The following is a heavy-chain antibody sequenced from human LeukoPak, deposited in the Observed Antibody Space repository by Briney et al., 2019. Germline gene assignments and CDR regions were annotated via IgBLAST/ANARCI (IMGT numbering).Heavy chain of an antibody. J-gene: IGHJ6*02. V-gene: IGHV3-48*04. CDR2: IRSSSSTK. CDR3: ARLGSHGYYYDGMDV. D-gene: IGHD3-16*01. CDR1: GFTFSTYS. Sequence: GGSLRLSCAASGFTFSTYSMNWVREAPGKGREWLSYIRSSSSTKYYADSVKGRFTISRDNAKNSLYLQMNSLRAEDTAVYYCARLGSHGYYYDGMDVWGQGTSVTVSS.